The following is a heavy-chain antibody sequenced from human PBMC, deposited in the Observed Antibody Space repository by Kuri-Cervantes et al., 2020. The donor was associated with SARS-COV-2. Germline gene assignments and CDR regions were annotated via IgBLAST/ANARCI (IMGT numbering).Heavy chain of an antibody. V-gene: IGHV3-7*01. CDR3: AREAFGYCSGGSCYSHY. J-gene: IGHJ4*02. Sequence: GGSLRLSCAASGFTFSSYEMNWVRQAPGKGLEWVANIKQDGSEKYYVDSVKGRFTISRDNAENSLYLQMNSLRAEDTAVYYCAREAFGYCSGGSCYSHYWGQGTLVTVSS. CDR2: IKQDGSEK. D-gene: IGHD2-15*01. CDR1: GFTFSSYE.